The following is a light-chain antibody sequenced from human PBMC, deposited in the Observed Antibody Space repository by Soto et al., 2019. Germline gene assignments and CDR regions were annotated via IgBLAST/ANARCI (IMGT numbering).Light chain of an antibody. V-gene: IGKV1-39*01. Sequence: QMTQSPSSLSASVGDSVTVTCRASQSINIYLNWYQQKPGKAPTLLIYGASSLQSGVPSRFTGGGSRTDFTLTISSLQPEDFATYYCQQSYRSPYTFGQGTKLEIK. CDR2: GAS. CDR1: QSINIY. J-gene: IGKJ2*01. CDR3: QQSYRSPYT.